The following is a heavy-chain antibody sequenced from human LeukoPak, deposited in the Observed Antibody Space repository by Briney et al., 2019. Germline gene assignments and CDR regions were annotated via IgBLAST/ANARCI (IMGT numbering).Heavy chain of an antibody. D-gene: IGHD3-9*01. Sequence: GASVKVSCKASGYTFTTYDINWVRQATGQGLEWMGWMNPNSGNTGYTQKFQGRVTMTRNTSISTAYMELSRLRSDDTAVYYCAVGLRYFDWVYYYYGMDVWGQGTTVTVSS. V-gene: IGHV1-8*01. CDR1: GYTFTTYD. J-gene: IGHJ6*02. CDR3: AVGLRYFDWVYYYYGMDV. CDR2: MNPNSGNT.